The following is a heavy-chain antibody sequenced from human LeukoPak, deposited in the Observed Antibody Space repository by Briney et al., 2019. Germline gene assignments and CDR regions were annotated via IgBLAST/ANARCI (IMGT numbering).Heavy chain of an antibody. V-gene: IGHV4-59*01. CDR2: INYSGSS. CDR3: ARAYSSGSTDY. J-gene: IGHJ4*02. D-gene: IGHD6-19*01. Sequence: SETLSLTCTVSGGSISSYYWSWIRQPPGKGLEWIGYINYSGSSNYNPSLKSRVTISVDTSKNQFSLKPSSVTAADTAMYYCARAYSSGSTDYWGQGTLVTASS. CDR1: GGSISSYY.